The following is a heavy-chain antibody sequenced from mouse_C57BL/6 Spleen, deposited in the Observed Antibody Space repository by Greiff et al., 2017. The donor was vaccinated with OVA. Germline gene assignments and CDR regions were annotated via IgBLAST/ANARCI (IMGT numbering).Heavy chain of an antibody. V-gene: IGHV1-80*01. CDR2: IYPGDGDT. CDR1: GYAFSSYW. Sequence: VQLQQSGAELVKPGASVKISCKASGYAFSSYWMNWVKQRPGKGLEWIGQIYPGDGDTNYNGKFKGKATLTADKSSSTANMQLSSLTSEDAAVYCCTRYDDCSSFAYWGQGTLVTVSA. D-gene: IGHD2-3*01. J-gene: IGHJ3*01. CDR3: TRYDDCSSFAY.